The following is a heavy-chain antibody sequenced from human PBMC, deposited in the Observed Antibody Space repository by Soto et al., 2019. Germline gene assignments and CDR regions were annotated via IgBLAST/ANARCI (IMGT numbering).Heavy chain of an antibody. Sequence: GGSLRLSCAASGFTFSSYSMNWVRQAPGKGLEWVSSISSSSSYIYYADSVKGRFTISRDNAENSLYLQMNSLRAEDTAVYYCARDWGYYDSSGYHALGYWGQGTLVTVSS. CDR3: ARDWGYYDSSGYHALGY. CDR1: GFTFSSYS. V-gene: IGHV3-21*01. D-gene: IGHD3-22*01. J-gene: IGHJ4*02. CDR2: ISSSSSYI.